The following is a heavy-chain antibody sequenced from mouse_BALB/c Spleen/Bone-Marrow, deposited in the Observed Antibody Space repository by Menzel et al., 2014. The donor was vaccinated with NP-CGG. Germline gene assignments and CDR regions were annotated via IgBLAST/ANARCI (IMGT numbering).Heavy chain of an antibody. J-gene: IGHJ3*01. CDR1: GYTFTSYT. Sequence: SAAELARPGASVKMSCKASGYTFTSYTMHWVKQRPGQGLEWIGYINPSSGYTEYNQKFKDKTTLTADKSSSTDYMQLSSLTSEDSAVYYCAREYGNYRFTYWGQGTLITVSA. CDR2: INPSSGYT. D-gene: IGHD2-10*02. V-gene: IGHV1-4*02. CDR3: AREYGNYRFTY.